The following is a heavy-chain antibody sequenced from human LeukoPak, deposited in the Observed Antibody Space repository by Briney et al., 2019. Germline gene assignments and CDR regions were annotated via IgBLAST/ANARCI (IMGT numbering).Heavy chain of an antibody. Sequence: QPGGSLRLSCAASGFTFDDYNMHWVRQLPGKGLEWVSLISGDGGSTYYADSVKGRFTISRDNSKNSLYLQMNSLRTEDTALYHCAKDIDSSIGIGNRNWFDPWGQGTLVTVSS. CDR3: AKDIDSSIGIGNRNWFDP. D-gene: IGHD6-13*01. CDR1: GFTFDDYN. J-gene: IGHJ5*02. CDR2: ISGDGGST. V-gene: IGHV3-43*02.